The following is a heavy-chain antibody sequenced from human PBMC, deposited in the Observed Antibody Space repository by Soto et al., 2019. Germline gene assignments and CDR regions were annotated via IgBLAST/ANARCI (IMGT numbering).Heavy chain of an antibody. V-gene: IGHV1-46*01. CDR3: VRAYCGGGSCYSGEDFDY. CDR1: GYTFTSYY. Sequence: QVQLVQSGAEVKKPGASVKVSCKTSGYTFTSYYVNWVRQAPGHGLEWVGIINPSGGTTNYAQKFQGRVTMTSDTSTSTVYMELSSLRSEDTAVYYCVRAYCGGGSCYSGEDFDYWGQGTLVSVSS. CDR2: INPSGGTT. D-gene: IGHD2-15*01. J-gene: IGHJ4*02.